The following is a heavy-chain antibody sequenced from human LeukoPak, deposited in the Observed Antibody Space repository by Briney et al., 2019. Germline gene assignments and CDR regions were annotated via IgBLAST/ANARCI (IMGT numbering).Heavy chain of an antibody. D-gene: IGHD6-13*01. J-gene: IGHJ4*02. CDR3: AKGTIAAAGTDCDY. Sequence: GRSLRLSCAASVFTFSSYAISWVRQAPGKGLEWVSAISGRDGYTYYANSVKGRFTISRDNSKDTLFLHMSSLRAEDTAVYYCAKGTIAAAGTDCDYWGQGTQVTVSS. CDR1: VFTFSSYA. V-gene: IGHV3-23*01. CDR2: ISGRDGYT.